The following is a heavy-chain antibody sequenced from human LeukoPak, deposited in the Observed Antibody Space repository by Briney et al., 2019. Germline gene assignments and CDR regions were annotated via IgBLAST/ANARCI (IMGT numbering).Heavy chain of an antibody. CDR2: INPNSGGT. V-gene: IGHV1-2*02. Sequence: GASVKVSCKASGYIFTGYYMHWVRQAPGQGLEWMGWINPNSGGTNYAQKFQGRVTMTRDTSISTAYMELSRLRSDDTAVYYCASGTTDIVVVPATLRNYYFDYWGQGTLVTVSS. J-gene: IGHJ4*02. CDR1: GYIFTGYY. CDR3: ASGTTDIVVVPATLRNYYFDY. D-gene: IGHD2-2*01.